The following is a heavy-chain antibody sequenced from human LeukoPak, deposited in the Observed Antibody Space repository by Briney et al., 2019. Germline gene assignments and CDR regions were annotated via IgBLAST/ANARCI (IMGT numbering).Heavy chain of an antibody. CDR3: ARANCSGGSCYGY. CDR1: GFTFSSYS. D-gene: IGHD2-15*01. CDR2: ISSSSSYI. Sequence: GGSLRLSCAASGFTFSSYSMNWVRQAPGKGLEWVSSISSSSSYIYYADSVKGRFTISRDNAKNSLYLQMNSLRAEDTAVYCCARANCSGGSCYGYWGQGTLVTVSS. J-gene: IGHJ4*02. V-gene: IGHV3-21*01.